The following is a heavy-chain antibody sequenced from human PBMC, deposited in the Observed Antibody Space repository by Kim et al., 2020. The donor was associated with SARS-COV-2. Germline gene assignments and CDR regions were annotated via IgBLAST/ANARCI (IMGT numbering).Heavy chain of an antibody. CDR3: ARDIDYYFDY. J-gene: IGHJ4*02. D-gene: IGHD3-9*01. V-gene: IGHV1-2*02. Sequence: GPNYAQKLQGRVTLTRDTSISTVYMEVNRLRSDDTAVYYCARDIDYYFDYWGQGTLVTVSS. CDR2: GP.